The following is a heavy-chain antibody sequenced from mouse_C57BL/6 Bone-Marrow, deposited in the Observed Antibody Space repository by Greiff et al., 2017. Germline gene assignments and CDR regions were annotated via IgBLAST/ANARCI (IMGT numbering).Heavy chain of an antibody. CDR3: AREYGPQRGFAY. V-gene: IGHV1-52*01. D-gene: IGHD2-10*02. CDR2: IDPSDSET. Sequence: VQLQQPGAELVRPGSSVKLSCKASGYTFTSYWMHWVKQRPIQGLEWIGNIDPSDSETHYNQKFKDKATVTVDKSSSTAYMQLSSLTSEDSAVYYCAREYGPQRGFAYWGQGTLVTVSA. J-gene: IGHJ3*01. CDR1: GYTFTSYW.